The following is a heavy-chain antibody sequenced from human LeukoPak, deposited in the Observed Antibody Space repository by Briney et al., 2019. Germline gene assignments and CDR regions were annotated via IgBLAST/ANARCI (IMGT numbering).Heavy chain of an antibody. CDR2: ISYDGSNK. Sequence: PGRSLRLSCAASGFTFSSYGMHWVRQAPGKGLEWVAVISYDGSNKYYADSVKGRFTISRDNSKNTLYLQMNSLRAEDTAVYYCAKVLVTMIVRGGFDYWGQGTLVTVSS. J-gene: IGHJ4*02. CDR3: AKVLVTMIVRGGFDY. V-gene: IGHV3-30*18. D-gene: IGHD3-22*01. CDR1: GFTFSSYG.